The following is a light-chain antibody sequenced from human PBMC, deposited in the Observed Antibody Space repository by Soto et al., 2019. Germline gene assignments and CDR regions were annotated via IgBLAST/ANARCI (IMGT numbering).Light chain of an antibody. CDR3: QQYNSHWT. CDR1: QSVSISY. Sequence: EILVTQSRGTLSLSPGDRATLSCRASQSVSISYLAWYQQKPCQAPRLLIYGASTRATGIPARFSGSGSGTDFTLTISSLQPDDFATYYCQQYNSHWTFGQGTKVAIK. CDR2: GAS. J-gene: IGKJ1*01. V-gene: IGKV3-20*01.